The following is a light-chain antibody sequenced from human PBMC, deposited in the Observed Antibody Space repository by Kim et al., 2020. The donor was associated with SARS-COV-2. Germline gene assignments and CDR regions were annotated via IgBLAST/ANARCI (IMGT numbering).Light chain of an antibody. CDR3: MQALQTPRS. V-gene: IGKV2-28*01. J-gene: IGKJ2*03. Sequence: EPASISCRSSQSLLQSNGYNYLDWDLQKPGQSPQLLIYLGSNRASGVPDRFSGSGSGTDFILKISRVEAEDVGVYYCMQALQTPRSFGQGTKLEI. CDR2: LGS. CDR1: QSLLQSNGYNY.